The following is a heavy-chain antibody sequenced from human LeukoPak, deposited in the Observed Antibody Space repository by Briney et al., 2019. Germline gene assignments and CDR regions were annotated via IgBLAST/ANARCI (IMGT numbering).Heavy chain of an antibody. V-gene: IGHV4-34*01. J-gene: IGHJ6*03. Sequence: SETLSLTCAVYGGSFSGCYWSWIRQPPGKGLEWIGEINHSGSTNYNPSLKSRVTISVDTSKNQFSLKLSSVTAADTAVYYCARAVWYYYYYMDVWGKGTTVTVSS. D-gene: IGHD3-16*01. CDR1: GGSFSGCY. CDR3: ARAVWYYYYYMDV. CDR2: INHSGST.